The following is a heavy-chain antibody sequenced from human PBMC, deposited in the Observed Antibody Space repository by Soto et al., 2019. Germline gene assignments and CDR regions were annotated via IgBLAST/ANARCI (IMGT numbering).Heavy chain of an antibody. Sequence: QVQLQESGPGLVKPSETLSLTCTVSGGSVGSGSYYRSWIRQPPGKGLEWIGYSHYSGSTNYNPSLKSRVTISLDTSKNQFSLKLSSVTAADTAVYYCARDPVDYYDTSGRRDPWGQGILVTVSS. V-gene: IGHV4-61*01. J-gene: IGHJ5*02. D-gene: IGHD3-22*01. CDR2: SHYSGST. CDR3: ARDPVDYYDTSGRRDP. CDR1: GGSVGSGSYY.